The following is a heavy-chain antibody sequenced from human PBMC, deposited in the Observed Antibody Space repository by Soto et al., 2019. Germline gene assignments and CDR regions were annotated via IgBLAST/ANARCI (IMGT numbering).Heavy chain of an antibody. D-gene: IGHD3-10*01. CDR3: ARQIYYYGSGTAYYYYYYGMDV. J-gene: IGHJ6*02. CDR1: GFTFSSYE. CDR2: ISSSGSTI. Sequence: VGSLRLSCAASGFTFSSYEMNWVRQAPGKGLEWVSYISSSGSTIYYADSVKGRFTISRDSAKNSLYLQMNSLRAEDTAVYYCARQIYYYGSGTAYYYYYYGMDVWGQRTTVAVSS. V-gene: IGHV3-48*03.